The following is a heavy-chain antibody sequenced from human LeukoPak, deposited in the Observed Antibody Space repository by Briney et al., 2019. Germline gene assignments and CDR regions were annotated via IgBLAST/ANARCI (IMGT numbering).Heavy chain of an antibody. CDR3: AKDRLAHCSSATCSVDY. CDR2: IRYDESNH. V-gene: IGHV3-30*02. Sequence: SGGSLRLSCAASGITLSNYGMHWARQAPGKGLEWVAFIRYDESNHYYADSVKGRFTISRDKSKKTLHLQMNSLTADDTAVYYCAKDRLAHCSSATCSVDYWGQGTLVMVSS. D-gene: IGHD2-15*01. CDR1: GITLSNYG. J-gene: IGHJ4*02.